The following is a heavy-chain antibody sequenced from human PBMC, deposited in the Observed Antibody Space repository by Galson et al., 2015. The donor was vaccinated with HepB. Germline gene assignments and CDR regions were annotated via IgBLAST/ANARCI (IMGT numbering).Heavy chain of an antibody. CDR1: GGTFSSYA. D-gene: IGHD2-2*01. CDR3: ASLSSSRVEDYYMDV. V-gene: IGHV1-69*13. Sequence: SVKVSCKASGGTFSSYAISWVRQAPGQGLEWMGGIIPIFGTANYAQKFQGRVTITADESTSTAYMELSSLRSEDTAVYYCASLSSSRVEDYYMDVWGKGTTVTVSS. CDR2: IIPIFGTA. J-gene: IGHJ6*03.